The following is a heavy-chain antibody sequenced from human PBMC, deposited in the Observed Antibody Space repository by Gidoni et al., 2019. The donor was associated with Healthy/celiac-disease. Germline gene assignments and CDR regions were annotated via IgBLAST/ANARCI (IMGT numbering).Heavy chain of an antibody. D-gene: IGHD3-22*01. CDR1: GFTFSSYG. V-gene: IGHV3-30*18. Sequence: QVQLVESGGGVVQPGRSLRLPWAASGFTFSSYGMHWVRQAPGKGLEWVAVISYDGINKYYADSVKGRFTISRDNSKNTLYLQMNSLRAEDTAVYYCAKDYYDSSGYFTLDYWGQGTLVTVSS. CDR3: AKDYYDSSGYFTLDY. J-gene: IGHJ4*02. CDR2: ISYDGINK.